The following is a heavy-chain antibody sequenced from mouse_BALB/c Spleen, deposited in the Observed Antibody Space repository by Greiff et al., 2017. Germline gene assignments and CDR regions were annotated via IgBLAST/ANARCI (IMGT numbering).Heavy chain of an antibody. D-gene: IGHD1-1*01. V-gene: IGHV1S22*01. CDR1: GYTFTSYW. Sequence: LQQPGSELVRPGASVKLSCKASGYTFTSYWMHWVKQRPGQGLEWIGNIYPGSGSTNYDEKFKSKATLTVDTSSSTAYMQLSSLTSEDSAVYYCTRYYGSRVHYFDYWGQGTTLTVSS. CDR3: TRYYGSRVHYFDY. CDR2: IYPGSGST. J-gene: IGHJ2*01.